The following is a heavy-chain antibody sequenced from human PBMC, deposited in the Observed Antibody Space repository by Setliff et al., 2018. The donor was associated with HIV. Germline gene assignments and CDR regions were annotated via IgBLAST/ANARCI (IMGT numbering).Heavy chain of an antibody. V-gene: IGHV1-46*01. J-gene: IGHJ3*01. CDR1: GYTFTSYH. D-gene: IGHD3-22*01. CDR3: ARYESSGHDAFDL. Sequence: ASVKVSCKASGYTFTSYHMHWVRQAPGQGLEWMGIINPSGGTTSYAQKFQGRVTMTRDTSTSTAYMELSSLRSEDTAVYYCARYESSGHDAFDLWGQGTMVTVSS. CDR2: INPSGGTT.